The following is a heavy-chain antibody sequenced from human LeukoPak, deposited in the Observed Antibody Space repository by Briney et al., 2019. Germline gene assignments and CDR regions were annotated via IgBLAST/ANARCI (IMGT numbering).Heavy chain of an antibody. J-gene: IGHJ3*02. CDR1: GFTFCDYV. CDR2: IRSKAYGGTT. Sequence: GGSLRLSCTASGFTFCDYVMSWVRQAPGKGLEWVGFIRSKAYGGTTKNAASVKGRFTISRDDSRSIAYLQMNSLKTEDTAVYYCTRRYNYDSSGYYYVRDAFDIWGQGTMVTVSS. V-gene: IGHV3-49*04. CDR3: TRRYNYDSSGYYYVRDAFDI. D-gene: IGHD3-22*01.